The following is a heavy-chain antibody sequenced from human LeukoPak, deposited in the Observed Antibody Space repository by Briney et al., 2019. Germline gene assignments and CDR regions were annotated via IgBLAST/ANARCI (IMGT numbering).Heavy chain of an antibody. V-gene: IGHV3-30*14. CDR1: GFTFSSYA. J-gene: IGHJ4*02. Sequence: GGSLRLSCAASGFTFSSYAMHWVRQAPGKGLEWVAVISYDGSNKYYADSVKGRFTIPRDNSKNTLYLQMNSLRAEDTAVYYCARDPYYYDSSGLDYWGQGTLVTVSS. D-gene: IGHD3-22*01. CDR2: ISYDGSNK. CDR3: ARDPYYYDSSGLDY.